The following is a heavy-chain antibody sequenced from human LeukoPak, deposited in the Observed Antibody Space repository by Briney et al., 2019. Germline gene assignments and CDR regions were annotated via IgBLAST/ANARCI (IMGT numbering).Heavy chain of an antibody. V-gene: IGHV1-69*10. CDR2: IIPIFDIA. J-gene: IGHJ4*02. CDR1: GGTFRSYA. D-gene: IGHD1-14*01. CDR3: TGSGVDY. Sequence: GASVKVSCKASGGTFRSYAISWVRQAPGQGLEWMGGIIPIFDIANYAQKFQGRVTITADKSTSTAYMELSSLKTEDTAVYYCTGSGVDYWGQGTLVTVSS.